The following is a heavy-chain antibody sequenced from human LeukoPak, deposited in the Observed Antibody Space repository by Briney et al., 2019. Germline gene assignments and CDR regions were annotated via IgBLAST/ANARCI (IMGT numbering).Heavy chain of an antibody. D-gene: IGHD3-9*01. J-gene: IGHJ5*02. CDR2: ISPKSDFI. Sequence: GGSLRLSCTASGFSINSYDMDWVRQAPGKGLEWVSSISPKSDFIYYSDSVRGRFTISRDNADNSLCLQMNSLRAEDTAVYYCARADCSASTCYLRRSWFDPWGQGTLVTVSS. V-gene: IGHV3-21*01. CDR3: ARADCSASTCYLRRSWFDP. CDR1: GFSINSYD.